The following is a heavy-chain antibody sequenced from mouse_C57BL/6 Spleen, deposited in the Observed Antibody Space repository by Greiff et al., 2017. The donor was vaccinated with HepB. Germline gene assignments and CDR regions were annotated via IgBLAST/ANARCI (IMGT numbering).Heavy chain of an antibody. Sequence: EVQLVESGPELVKPGDSVKISCKASGYSFTGYFMNWVMQSHGKSLEWIGRINPYNGDTFYNQKFKGKATLTVDKSSSTAHMELRSLTSEDSAVYYCASIYYYGSSWDYYAMDYWGQGTSVTVSS. CDR2: INPYNGDT. D-gene: IGHD1-1*01. V-gene: IGHV1-20*01. CDR3: ASIYYYGSSWDYYAMDY. CDR1: GYSFTGYF. J-gene: IGHJ4*01.